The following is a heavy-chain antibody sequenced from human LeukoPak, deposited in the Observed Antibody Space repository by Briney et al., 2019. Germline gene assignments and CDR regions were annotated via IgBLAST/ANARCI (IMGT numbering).Heavy chain of an antibody. CDR1: GYTFTSYG. CDR2: IIPIFGTA. Sequence: ASVKVSCKASGYTFTSYGISWVRQAPGQGLEWMGGIIPIFGTANYAQKFQGRVTITADESTSTAYMELSSLRSEDTAVYYCARYYDFWSGQTRNWFDPWGQGTLVTVSS. J-gene: IGHJ5*02. V-gene: IGHV1-69*13. CDR3: ARYYDFWSGQTRNWFDP. D-gene: IGHD3-3*01.